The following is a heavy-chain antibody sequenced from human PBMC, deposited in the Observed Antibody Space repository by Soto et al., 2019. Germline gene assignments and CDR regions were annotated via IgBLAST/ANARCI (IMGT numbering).Heavy chain of an antibody. Sequence: GSGPTLVNPTQTLTLTCTFSGFSLSTSGMCVSWIRQPPGKALEWLALIDWDDDKYYSTSLKTRLTISKDTSKNQVVLTMTNVDPVDTGTYYCARNFFTGAYNFDTSGYFPLDIWGQGTVVTVSS. CDR2: IDWDDDK. V-gene: IGHV2-70*01. J-gene: IGHJ3*02. CDR3: ARNFFTGAYNFDTSGYFPLDI. D-gene: IGHD3-22*01. CDR1: GFSLSTSGMC.